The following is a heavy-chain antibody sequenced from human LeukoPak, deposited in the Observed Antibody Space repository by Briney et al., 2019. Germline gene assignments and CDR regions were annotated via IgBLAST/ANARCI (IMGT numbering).Heavy chain of an antibody. D-gene: IGHD3-10*01. CDR3: AKVTYGSGTYGAFDY. CDR2: IYSGGST. Sequence: GGSLRLSCAASGFAFSSYSMSWVRQAPGKGLEWVSVIYSGGSTYYADSVKGRFTISRDNSKNTLYLQMNSLRAEDTAVYYCAKVTYGSGTYGAFDYWGQGTLVTVSS. J-gene: IGHJ4*02. V-gene: IGHV3-53*01. CDR1: GFAFSSYS.